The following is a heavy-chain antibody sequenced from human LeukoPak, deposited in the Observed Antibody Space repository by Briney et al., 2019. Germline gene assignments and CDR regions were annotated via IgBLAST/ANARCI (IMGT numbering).Heavy chain of an antibody. CDR1: GGTFSSYA. J-gene: IGHJ3*02. CDR2: IIPIFGTA. V-gene: IGHV1-69*06. Sequence: ASVKVSCKASGGTFSSYAISWVRQAPGQGLEWMGGIIPIFGTAIYAQKFQGRVTMTEDTSTDTAYMELSSLRSEGTAVYYCATGSGSGWPHAFDIWGQGTMVTVSS. D-gene: IGHD6-19*01. CDR3: ATGSGSGWPHAFDI.